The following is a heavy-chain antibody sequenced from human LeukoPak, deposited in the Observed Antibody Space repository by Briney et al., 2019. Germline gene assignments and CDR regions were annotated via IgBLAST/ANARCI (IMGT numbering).Heavy chain of an antibody. J-gene: IGHJ4*02. V-gene: IGHV4-59*01. CDR1: GGSISSYY. CDR3: ARAAAKVGPHGY. D-gene: IGHD2-15*01. CDR2: IYYSGST. Sequence: PSETLSLTCTVSGGSISSYYWSWIRQPPGKGLEWIGYIYYSGSTNYNPSLKSRVTISVDTSKNQFSLKLGSVTAADTAVYYCARAAAKVGPHGYWGQGTLVTVSS.